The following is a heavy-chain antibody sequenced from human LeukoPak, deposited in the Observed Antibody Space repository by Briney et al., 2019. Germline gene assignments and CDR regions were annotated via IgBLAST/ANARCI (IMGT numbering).Heavy chain of an antibody. V-gene: IGHV4-38-2*02. CDR1: GYSISSGYY. Sequence: PSETLSLTCTVSGYSISSGYYWGWIRQPPGKGLEWIGSIYHSGSTYYNPSLKSRVTISVDTSKNQFSLKLSSVTAADTAVYYCARGVGGYCSGGSCYSGPNWFDPWGQGTLVTVSS. J-gene: IGHJ5*02. CDR2: IYHSGST. CDR3: ARGVGGYCSGGSCYSGPNWFDP. D-gene: IGHD2-15*01.